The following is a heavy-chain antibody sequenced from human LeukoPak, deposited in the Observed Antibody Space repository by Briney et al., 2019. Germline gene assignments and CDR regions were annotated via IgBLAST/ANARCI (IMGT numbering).Heavy chain of an antibody. V-gene: IGHV1-69-2*01. CDR1: RCTFTDYY. Sequence: VTISCKVSRCTFTDYYMHWVQQAPGKGLEWMGLVDPEDGETIYAEKFQGRVTITADTSTDTAYMELSSLRSEDTAVYYCATRGYSYGYNYWGQGTLVTVSS. CDR2: VDPEDGET. J-gene: IGHJ4*02. CDR3: ATRGYSYGYNY. D-gene: IGHD5-18*01.